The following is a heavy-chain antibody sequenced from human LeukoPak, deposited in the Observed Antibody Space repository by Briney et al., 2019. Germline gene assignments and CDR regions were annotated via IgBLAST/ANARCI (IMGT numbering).Heavy chain of an antibody. Sequence: GGSLRLSCAASGFTFSSYSMNWVRQAPGKGLEWVSSISSSSSYIYYAGSVKGRFTISRDNAKNSLYLQMNSLRAEDTAVYYCARAGPIRITIFGVVRAELDYWGQGTLVTVSS. CDR1: GFTFSSYS. CDR3: ARAGPIRITIFGVVRAELDY. D-gene: IGHD3-3*01. J-gene: IGHJ4*02. CDR2: ISSSSSYI. V-gene: IGHV3-21*01.